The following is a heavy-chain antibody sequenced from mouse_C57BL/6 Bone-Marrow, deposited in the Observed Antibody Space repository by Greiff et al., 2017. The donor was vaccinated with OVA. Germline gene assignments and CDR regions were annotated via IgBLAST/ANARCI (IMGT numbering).Heavy chain of an antibody. J-gene: IGHJ3*01. V-gene: IGHV5-4*01. CDR3: ARGDYDPFAY. CDR2: ISDGGSYT. Sequence: EVQLKESGGGLVKPGGSLKLSCAASGFTFSSYAMSWVRQTPEKRLEWVATISDGGSYTYYPDNVKGRFTISRDNAKNNLYLQMSHLKSEDTAMYYCARGDYDPFAYWGQGTLVTVSA. D-gene: IGHD2-4*01. CDR1: GFTFSSYA.